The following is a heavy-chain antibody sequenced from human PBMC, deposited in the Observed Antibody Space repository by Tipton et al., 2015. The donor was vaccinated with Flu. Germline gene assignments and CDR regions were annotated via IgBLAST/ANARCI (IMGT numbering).Heavy chain of an antibody. CDR3: ARLTYYYGSGTSDC. D-gene: IGHD3-10*01. CDR1: GYSINSGYF. V-gene: IGHV4-38-2*01. J-gene: IGHJ4*02. CDR2: MSHSGRT. Sequence: LSCAVSGYSINSGYFWGWIRQPPGKGLEWIGSMSHSGRTYYNPSLKSRVTISADTWKTQFSLKLGSVTAADTAVYYCARLTYYYGSGTSDCWGQGTLLTVSS.